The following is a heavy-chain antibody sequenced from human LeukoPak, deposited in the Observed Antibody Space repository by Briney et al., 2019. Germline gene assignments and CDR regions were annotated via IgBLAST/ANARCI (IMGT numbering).Heavy chain of an antibody. CDR2: INHSGST. CDR1: GGSLSGYY. J-gene: IGHJ5*02. Sequence: PSETLSLTCAVYGGSLSGYYWSWIRQPPGKGLEWIGEINHSGSTNYNPSLKSRVTISVDTSKNQFSLKLSSVTAADTAVYYCARVQSYYYGSGSYYRWFDPWGQGTLVTVSS. D-gene: IGHD3-10*01. CDR3: ARVQSYYYGSGSYYRWFDP. V-gene: IGHV4-34*01.